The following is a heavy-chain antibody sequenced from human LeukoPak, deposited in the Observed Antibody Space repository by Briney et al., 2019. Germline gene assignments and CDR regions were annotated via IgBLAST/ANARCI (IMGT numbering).Heavy chain of an antibody. Sequence: SETLSLTCTVSGGSISSHYWSWIRQPPGKGLEWIGYIYYSGSTNYNPSLKSRVTISVDTSKNQFSLKPSSVTAADTAVYYCARAYSSVVPYYYYYMDVWGKGTTVTVSS. CDR2: IYYSGST. V-gene: IGHV4-59*11. J-gene: IGHJ6*03. D-gene: IGHD6-25*01. CDR1: GGSISSHY. CDR3: ARAYSSVVPYYYYYMDV.